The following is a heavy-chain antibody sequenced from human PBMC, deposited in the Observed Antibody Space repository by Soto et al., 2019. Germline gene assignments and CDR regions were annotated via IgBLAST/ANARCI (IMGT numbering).Heavy chain of an antibody. CDR3: ARDRGCSGGSCYSGYYYYGMDV. V-gene: IGHV1-2*04. Sequence: ASVKVSCKASGYTFTGYYMHWVRQAPGQGLEWMGWINPNSGGTNYAQKFQGWVTMTRDASISTAYMELSRLRSDDTAVYYCARDRGCSGGSCYSGYYYYGMDVWGQGTTVTV. CDR1: GYTFTGYY. CDR2: INPNSGGT. D-gene: IGHD2-15*01. J-gene: IGHJ6*02.